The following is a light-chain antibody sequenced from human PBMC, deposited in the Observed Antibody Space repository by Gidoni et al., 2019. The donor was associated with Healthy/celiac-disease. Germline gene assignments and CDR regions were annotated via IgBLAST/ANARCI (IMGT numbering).Light chain of an antibody. CDR3: QQYDNLPLT. Sequence: DIQMTQSPSSLSASVGDRVTITCQASQDISNYLNWYQQKPGKAPKLLIYDASNLETGVPSRSSGSGSETDFTFTISSLQPEDIATYYCQQYDNLPLTFGGGTKVEIK. V-gene: IGKV1-33*01. CDR2: DAS. CDR1: QDISNY. J-gene: IGKJ4*01.